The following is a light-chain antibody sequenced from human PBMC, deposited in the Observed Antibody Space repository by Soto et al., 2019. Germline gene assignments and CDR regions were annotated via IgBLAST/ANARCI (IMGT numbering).Light chain of an antibody. CDR3: GTWDNTLSAGV. V-gene: IGLV1-51*01. J-gene: IGLJ3*02. Sequence: QSVLTQPPSVSAAPGQKVTISCSGSSSNIGKNFVSWYQQVPGTAPRLLIYDSNKRPSGIPDRFSGSNSDTSATLGITGLQTGDEADYYCGTWDNTLSAGVFGGGTKLTVL. CDR1: SSNIGKNF. CDR2: DSN.